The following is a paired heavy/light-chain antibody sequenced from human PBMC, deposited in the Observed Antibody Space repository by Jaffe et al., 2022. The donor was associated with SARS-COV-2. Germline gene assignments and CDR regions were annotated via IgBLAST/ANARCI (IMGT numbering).Heavy chain of an antibody. CDR2: ISGSGGST. Sequence: EVQLLESGGGLVQPGGSLRLSCAASGFTFSSYAMSWVRQAPGKGLEWVSAISGSGGSTYYADSVKGRFTISRDNSKNTLYLQMNSLRAEDTAVYYCAKAGIPMPQDIVVVVAALPPPDYWGQGTLVTVSS. J-gene: IGHJ4*02. V-gene: IGHV3-23*01. D-gene: IGHD2-15*01. CDR3: AKAGIPMPQDIVVVVAALPPPDY. CDR1: GFTFSSYA.
Light chain of an antibody. CDR2: EVS. V-gene: IGLV2-14*01. J-gene: IGLJ2*01. Sequence: QSALTQPASVSGSPGQSITISCTGTSSDVGGYNYVSWYQQHPGKAPKLMIYEVSNRPSGVSNRFSGSKSGNTASLTISGLQAEDEADYYCSSYTSSSTLEGVFGGGTKLTVL. CDR1: SSDVGGYNY. CDR3: SSYTSSSTLEGV.